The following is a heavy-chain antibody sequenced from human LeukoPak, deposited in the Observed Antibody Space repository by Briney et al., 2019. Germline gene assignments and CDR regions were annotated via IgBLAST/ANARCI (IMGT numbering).Heavy chain of an antibody. Sequence: VAAVKVSCKASGYTFTSYDINWVRQATGQGLEWMGWMNPNSGNTGYSQKFQGRVTVTRNTYISTAYMELSSLRSEDTAVYYCARGSRSWDGSRYFYYFDFWGQGTLVTVSS. CDR1: GYTFTSYD. V-gene: IGHV1-8*01. J-gene: IGHJ4*02. CDR2: MNPNSGNT. D-gene: IGHD3-22*01. CDR3: ARGSRSWDGSRYFYYFDF.